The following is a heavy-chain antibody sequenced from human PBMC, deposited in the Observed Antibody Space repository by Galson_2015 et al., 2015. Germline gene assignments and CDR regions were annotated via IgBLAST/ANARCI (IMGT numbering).Heavy chain of an antibody. D-gene: IGHD1-14*01. Sequence: SLRLSCAASGFTFRNYWMVWVRQTPEKGLQWVAKIQYDGSQTFYVDSVKGRFTISRDNAENSLDLQMNSLRVDDTAVYYCARDSNPGEEFDYWGQGALVTVSS. CDR3: ARDSNPGEEFDY. V-gene: IGHV3-7*03. CDR1: GFTFRNYW. CDR2: IQYDGSQT. J-gene: IGHJ4*02.